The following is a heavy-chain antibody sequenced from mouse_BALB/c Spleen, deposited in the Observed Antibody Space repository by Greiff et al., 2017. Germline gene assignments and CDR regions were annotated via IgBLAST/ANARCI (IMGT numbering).Heavy chain of an antibody. V-gene: IGHV2-5-1*01. CDR1: GFSLTSYG. D-gene: IGHD1-1*01. CDR3: AKNAYGSSYGWYFDV. CDR2: IWRGGST. J-gene: IGHJ1*01. Sequence: VKLMESGPSLVQPSQSLSITCTVSGFSLTSYGVHWVRQSPGKGLEWLGVIWRGGSTDYNAAFMSRLSITKDNSKSQVFFKMNSLQADDTAIYYCAKNAYGSSYGWYFDVWGAGTTVTVSS.